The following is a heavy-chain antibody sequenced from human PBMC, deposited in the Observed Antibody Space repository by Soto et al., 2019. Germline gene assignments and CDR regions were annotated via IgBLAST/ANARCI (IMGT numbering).Heavy chain of an antibody. CDR3: ATSYCGGDCYFYHYYGMNV. Sequence: QVQLQASGPGLVKPSETLSLTCTVSGGSVSSGNYYWSWIRQPPGKGLEWVGYIFYSDSANYNPSLKSRVTISVDNSKNQFSLKLNSVTAADTAVYYCATSYCGGDCYFYHYYGMNVWGQGTTVAVSS. CDR2: IFYSDSA. J-gene: IGHJ6*02. V-gene: IGHV4-61*01. D-gene: IGHD2-21*02. CDR1: GGSVSSGNYY.